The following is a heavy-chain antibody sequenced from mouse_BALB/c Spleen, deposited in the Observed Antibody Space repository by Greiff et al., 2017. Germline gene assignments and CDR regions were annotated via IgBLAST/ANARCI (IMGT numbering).Heavy chain of an antibody. Sequence: VHVKQSGAELVKPGASVKLSCTASGFNIKDTYMHWVKQRPEQGLEWIGRIDPANGNTKYDPKFQGKATITADTSSNTAYLQLSSLTSEDTAVYYCARGSLLDGYFDYWGQGTTLTVSS. V-gene: IGHV14-3*02. CDR1: GFNIKDTY. J-gene: IGHJ2*01. D-gene: IGHD1-2*01. CDR2: IDPANGNT. CDR3: ARGSLLDGYFDY.